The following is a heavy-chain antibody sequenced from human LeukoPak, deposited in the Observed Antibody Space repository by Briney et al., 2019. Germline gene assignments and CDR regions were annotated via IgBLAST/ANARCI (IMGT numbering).Heavy chain of an antibody. D-gene: IGHD3-3*01. V-gene: IGHV4-34*01. CDR3: ARGPGITIFGVFRRADY. CDR1: GGSFSGYY. J-gene: IGHJ4*02. Sequence: PSETLSLTCTVYGGSFSGYYWSWIRQPPRKGLEWIGEINHSGSTNYNPSHKSRVPKSVDTSKNQFSLKLSSVTAADTAVYYCARGPGITIFGVFRRADYWGQGTLVTVSP. CDR2: INHSGST.